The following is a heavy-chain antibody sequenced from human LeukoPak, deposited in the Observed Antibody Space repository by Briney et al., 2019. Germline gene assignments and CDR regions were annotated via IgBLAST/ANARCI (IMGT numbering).Heavy chain of an antibody. CDR2: IKSKTDGGTT. CDR3: TTRRY. Sequence: PGGSLRLSCAASGFTFSKAWMTWVRQAPGKGLEWVGRIKSKTDGGTTDYAAPVKGRFTIPRDDSRKTLYLQMNSLKSADTAAYYCTTRRYWGQGTLVTVSS. CDR1: GFTFSKAW. J-gene: IGHJ4*02. V-gene: IGHV3-15*01.